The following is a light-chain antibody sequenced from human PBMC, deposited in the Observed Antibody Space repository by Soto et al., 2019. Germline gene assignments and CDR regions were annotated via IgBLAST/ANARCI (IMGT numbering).Light chain of an antibody. V-gene: IGKV3-11*01. CDR3: QQRSNWPPIT. CDR1: QSVSNNY. J-gene: IGKJ5*01. CDR2: DAS. Sequence: EIVLTQSPATLSLSTGDRATLSCGASQSVSNNYLAWYQQKPGLAPRLLIYDASYRANGIPDRFSGSGSGTDFTLTISSLEPEDFAVYYCQQRSNWPPITFGQGTRLEIK.